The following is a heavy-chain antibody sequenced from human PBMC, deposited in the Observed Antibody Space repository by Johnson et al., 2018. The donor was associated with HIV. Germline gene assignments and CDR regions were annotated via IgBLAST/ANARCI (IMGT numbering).Heavy chain of an antibody. D-gene: IGHD3-9*01. CDR2: ISSSGKST. V-gene: IGHV3-11*04. CDR3: AREEGSDILTRGDAFDI. CDR1: GFIFRDYY. J-gene: IGHJ3*02. Sequence: QVQLVESGGGLVKPGGSLRLSCAVSGFIFRDYYMSWIRQAPGKGLEWVSYISSSGKSTNYAESVKGRLTISRDNAKNSLSLQMNSLRAEDTAIYYCAREEGSDILTRGDAFDIWGQGTMVAVSS.